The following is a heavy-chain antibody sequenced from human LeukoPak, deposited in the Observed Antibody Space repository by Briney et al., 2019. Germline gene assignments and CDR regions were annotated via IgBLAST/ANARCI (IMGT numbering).Heavy chain of an antibody. CDR1: GYSISSGYY. D-gene: IGHD2-21*02. J-gene: IGHJ4*02. CDR3: ARGGRLTKNDY. CDR2: IYHSGNT. V-gene: IGHV4-38-2*02. Sequence: IPSETLSLTCTVSGYSISSGYYWGWIRQPPGKGLEWIGSIYHSGNTYYNPSLKRRVTMSVDESKNQFSLNLTSVTAADTAVYYCARGGRLTKNDYWGQGSLVIVSS.